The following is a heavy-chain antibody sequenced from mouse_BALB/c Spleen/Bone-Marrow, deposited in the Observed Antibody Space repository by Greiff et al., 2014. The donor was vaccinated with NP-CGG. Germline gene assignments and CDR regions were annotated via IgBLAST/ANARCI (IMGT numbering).Heavy chain of an antibody. CDR3: ARSGKVRNAMDY. Sequence: QVQLQQSGAKLVRPGVSVKISCKGSGYTFTDQAMHWVKRSHAKSLEWIGLISGYYGDAIYNQKFKGKATMTVDKPSSTAYMELARLTSEDSAIYYCARSGKVRNAMDYWGQGTSVTVSS. D-gene: IGHD2-14*01. J-gene: IGHJ4*01. CDR2: ISGYYGDA. CDR1: GYTFTDQA. V-gene: IGHV1S137*01.